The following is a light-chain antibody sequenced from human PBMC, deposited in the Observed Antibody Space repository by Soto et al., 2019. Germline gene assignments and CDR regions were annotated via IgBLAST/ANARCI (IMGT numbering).Light chain of an antibody. V-gene: IGKV1-33*01. CDR3: QHYDNLPYT. Sequence: DIQMTQSPSSRSASVGDRVTITCQASQDITKYLSWFQQKPGKVPKLLIYDASELETGVPSRFSGSGSGTDFTFTISSLQPEDIATYYCQHYDNLPYTFGQGTKLEMK. J-gene: IGKJ2*01. CDR2: DAS. CDR1: QDITKY.